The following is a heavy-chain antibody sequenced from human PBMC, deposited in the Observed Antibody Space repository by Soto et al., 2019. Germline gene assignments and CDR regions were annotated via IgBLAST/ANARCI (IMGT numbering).Heavy chain of an antibody. D-gene: IGHD6-19*01. J-gene: IGHJ4*02. Sequence: GGSLRLSCAVSGFTLSDFHMTWIRQAPGRGLEWISYISSSGRTTYYADSVKGRFTISRDNAKNLLYLQINSLRAEDTGAYFCARVNWVAGTFIDYWGQGILVTVSS. CDR3: ARVNWVAGTFIDY. CDR2: ISSSGRTT. V-gene: IGHV3-11*01. CDR1: GFTLSDFH.